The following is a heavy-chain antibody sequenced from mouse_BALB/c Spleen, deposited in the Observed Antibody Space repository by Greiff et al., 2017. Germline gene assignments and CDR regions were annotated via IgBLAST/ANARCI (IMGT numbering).Heavy chain of an antibody. Sequence: EVQVVESGGGLVKPGGSLKLSCAASGFTFSDYYMYWVRQTPEKRLEWVATISDGGSYTYYPDSVKGRFTISRDNAKNNLYLQMSSLKSEDTAMYYCAHSYYGSRETLAYWGQGTLVTVSA. J-gene: IGHJ3*01. CDR1: GFTFSDYY. V-gene: IGHV5-4*02. CDR3: AHSYYGSRETLAY. CDR2: ISDGGSYT. D-gene: IGHD1-1*01.